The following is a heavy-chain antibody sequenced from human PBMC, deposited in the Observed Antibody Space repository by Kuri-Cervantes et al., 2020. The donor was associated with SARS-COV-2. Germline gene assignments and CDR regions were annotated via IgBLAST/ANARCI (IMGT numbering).Heavy chain of an antibody. CDR1: GYTFTGYY. D-gene: IGHD2-2*01. CDR2: INPSGGST. V-gene: IGHV1-46*03. Sequence: ASVKVSCKASGYTFTGYYMHWVRQAPGQGLEWMGIINPSGGSTSYAQKFQGRVTMTRDTSTSTVYMELSSLRSEDTDVYYCARVVPAAINGMDVWGQGTTVTVSS. J-gene: IGHJ6*02. CDR3: ARVVPAAINGMDV.